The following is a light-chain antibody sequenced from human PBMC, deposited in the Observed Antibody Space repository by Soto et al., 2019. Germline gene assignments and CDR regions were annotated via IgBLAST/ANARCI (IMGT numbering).Light chain of an antibody. Sequence: QSALTQPASVSGSPGPSITISCTGTSSDVGGYNYVSWYLQHPGKAPKLMIYEVSNRPSGVSNRFSGSKSGNTASLTISGLQAEDEADYYCSSYTSSSTVVFGGGTKLTVL. CDR3: SSYTSSSTVV. V-gene: IGLV2-14*01. J-gene: IGLJ2*01. CDR2: EVS. CDR1: SSDVGGYNY.